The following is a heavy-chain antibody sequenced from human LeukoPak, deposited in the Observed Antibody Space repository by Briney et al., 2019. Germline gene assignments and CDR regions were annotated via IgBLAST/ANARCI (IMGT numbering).Heavy chain of an antibody. D-gene: IGHD5-12*01. V-gene: IGHV1-69*13. CDR2: IIPIFGTA. CDR3: AKDRGGGYLDY. J-gene: IGHJ4*02. Sequence: SVNVSCKSSGGTFSSYAISWVRQAPGQGLEWMGGIIPIFGTANYAQKFQGRVTITADESTSTAYMELSSLRSEDTAVYYCAKDRGGGYLDYWGQGTLVTVST. CDR1: GGTFSSYA.